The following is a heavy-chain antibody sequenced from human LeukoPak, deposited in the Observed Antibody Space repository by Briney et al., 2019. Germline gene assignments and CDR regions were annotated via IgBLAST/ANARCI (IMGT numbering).Heavy chain of an antibody. D-gene: IGHD3-10*01. CDR1: GGSISSGSYY. Sequence: SETLSLTCTVSGGSISSGSYYWSWIRQPAGKGLEWIGYIYYSGSTNYNPSLKSRVTISVDTSKNQFSLKLSSVTAADTAVYYCARRVGRWFGERAYYYNYMDVWGKGTTVTISS. V-gene: IGHV4-61*10. CDR2: IYYSGST. J-gene: IGHJ6*03. CDR3: ARRVGRWFGERAYYYNYMDV.